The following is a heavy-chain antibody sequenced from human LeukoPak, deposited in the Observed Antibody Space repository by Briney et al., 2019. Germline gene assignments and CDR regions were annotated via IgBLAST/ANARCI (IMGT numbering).Heavy chain of an antibody. CDR1: GYXFTSYW. CDR2: IYPGDSDT. D-gene: IGHD5-18*01. J-gene: IGHJ4*02. CDR3: ARRGEAMDPFDY. V-gene: IGHV5-51*01. Sequence: GESLKISCNDSGYXFTSYWICWVRQMPGKGLEWMGIIYPGDSDTRYSPSFQGQVTISADKSINTAYLQWSSLKASDTAIYYCARRGEAMDPFDYWGQGTLVTVSS.